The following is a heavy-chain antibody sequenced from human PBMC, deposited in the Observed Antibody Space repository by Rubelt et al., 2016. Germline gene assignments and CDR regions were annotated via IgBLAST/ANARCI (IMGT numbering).Heavy chain of an antibody. V-gene: IGHV4-59*01. D-gene: IGHD3-10*01. CDR1: GGSISSYY. Sequence: QVQLQESGPGLVKPSETLSLTCTVSGGSISSYYWSWIRQPPGKGLEWIGYIYYSGSTNYNPSPKGRVTRSGDTSKNQFSLKLSSVTAADTAVYYCARGSGAGIGAFDIWGQGTMVTVSS. CDR2: IYYSGST. CDR3: ARGSGAGIGAFDI. J-gene: IGHJ3*02.